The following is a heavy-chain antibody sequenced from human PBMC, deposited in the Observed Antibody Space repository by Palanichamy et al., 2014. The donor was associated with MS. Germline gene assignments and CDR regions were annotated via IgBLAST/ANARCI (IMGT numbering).Heavy chain of an antibody. J-gene: IGHJ3*02. V-gene: IGHV3-23*01. CDR1: GFIFSDYA. CDR2: ISGRGDFT. D-gene: IGHD6-19*01. Sequence: EVQLLQSGGGKVXPGGSLRLSCAASGFIFSDYAMSWVRQAPGKGLEWVSAISGRGDFTYYADSVKGLLTISRDNFKNTLYLELDSLRVEDTAVYYCARDRGQWLRRPFDIWGQGTMVTVSS. CDR3: ARDRGQWLRRPFDI.